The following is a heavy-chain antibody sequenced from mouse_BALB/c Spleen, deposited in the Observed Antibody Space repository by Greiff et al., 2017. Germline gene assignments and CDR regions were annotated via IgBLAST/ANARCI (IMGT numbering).Heavy chain of an antibody. Sequence: EVMLVESGGGLVKPGGSLKLSCAASGFTFSSYAMSWVRQTPEKRLEWVASISSGGSTYYPDSVKDRFTISRDNARNILYLQMSSLKSEDTAMYYCTRDNPWFAYWGQGTLVTVSA. CDR1: GFTFSSYA. J-gene: IGHJ3*01. CDR2: ISSGGST. CDR3: TRDNPWFAY. D-gene: IGHD1-3*01. V-gene: IGHV5-6-5*01.